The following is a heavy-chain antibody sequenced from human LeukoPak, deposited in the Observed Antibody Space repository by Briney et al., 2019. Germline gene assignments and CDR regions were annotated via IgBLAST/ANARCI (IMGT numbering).Heavy chain of an antibody. CDR3: ARDFSSYYYDSSGYYPCGY. CDR1: GYTFTGYG. V-gene: IGHV1-18*01. J-gene: IGHJ4*02. D-gene: IGHD3-22*01. Sequence: ASVKVSCKASGYTFTGYGISWVRQAPGQGLEWMGWISAYNGNTNYAQKLQGRVTMTTDTSTSTAYMELRSLRSDDTAVYYCARDFSSYYYDSSGYYPCGYWGQGTLVTVSS. CDR2: ISAYNGNT.